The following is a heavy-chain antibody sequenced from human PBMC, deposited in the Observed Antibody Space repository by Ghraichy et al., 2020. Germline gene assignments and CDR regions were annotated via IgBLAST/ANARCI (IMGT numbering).Heavy chain of an antibody. Sequence: GGSLRLSCAASGFTFSSYNMIWVRQAPGKRLEWVSYITGSLSNIYYADSVKGRFTISRDNAKNSLYLQMNSLRAEDTAIYYCARLRGPKIPAAEDFWGQGTLVTVSS. J-gene: IGHJ4*02. V-gene: IGHV3-48*01. D-gene: IGHD6-13*01. CDR1: GFTFSSYN. CDR2: ITGSLSNI. CDR3: ARLRGPKIPAAEDF.